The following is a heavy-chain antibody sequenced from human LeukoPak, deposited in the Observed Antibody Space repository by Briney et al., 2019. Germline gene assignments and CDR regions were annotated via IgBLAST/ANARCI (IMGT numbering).Heavy chain of an antibody. D-gene: IGHD6-25*01. Sequence: SETLPLTCTVSGGSISSSSYYWGWIRQPPGKGLEWIGSIYYSGSTYYNPSLKSRVTISVDTSKNQFSLKLSSVTAADTAVYYCARVIAPVYMDVWGKGTTVTVSS. J-gene: IGHJ6*03. CDR2: IYYSGST. CDR3: ARVIAPVYMDV. CDR1: GGSISSSSYY. V-gene: IGHV4-39*07.